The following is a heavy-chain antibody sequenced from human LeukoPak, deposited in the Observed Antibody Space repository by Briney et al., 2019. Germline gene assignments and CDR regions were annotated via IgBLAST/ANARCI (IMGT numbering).Heavy chain of an antibody. CDR1: GFTFSSYW. CDR3: ARVRHADDFWSGYYEYFQH. D-gene: IGHD3-3*01. J-gene: IGHJ1*01. V-gene: IGHV3-7*01. CDR2: IKQDGSEK. Sequence: PGGSLRLSCAASGFTFSSYWMSWVRQAPGKGLEWVANIKQDGSEKYYVDSVKGRFTISRDNAKNSLYLQMNSLRAEDTAVYYRARVRHADDFWSGYYEYFQHWGQGTLVTVSS.